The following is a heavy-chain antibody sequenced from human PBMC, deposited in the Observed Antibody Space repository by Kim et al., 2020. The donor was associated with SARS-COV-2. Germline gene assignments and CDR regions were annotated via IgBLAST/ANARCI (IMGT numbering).Heavy chain of an antibody. V-gene: IGHV4-39*01. D-gene: IGHD6-19*01. CDR3: ARHDYSSGRFDP. CDR2: IYYSGST. CDR1: GGSISSSSYY. J-gene: IGHJ5*02. Sequence: SETLSLTCTVSGGSISSSSYYWGWIRQPPGKGLEWIGSIYYSGSTYYNPSLKSRVTISVDTSKNQFSLKLSSVTAADTAVYYCARHDYSSGRFDPWGQGTLVTVSS.